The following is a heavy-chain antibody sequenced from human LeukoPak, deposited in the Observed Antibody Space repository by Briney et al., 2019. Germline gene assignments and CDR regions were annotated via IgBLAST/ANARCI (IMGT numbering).Heavy chain of an antibody. D-gene: IGHD3-22*01. CDR2: IIPIFGTA. J-gene: IGHJ4*02. V-gene: IGHV1-69*13. CDR1: GGTFSSYA. Sequence: ASVKVSCKASGGTFSSYAISWVRQAPGQGLEWMGGIIPIFGTANYAQKFQGRVTITADESTSTAYMELSSLRSEDTAVYYCASYPYYYDSSGYWNYWGQGTLVTVSS. CDR3: ASYPYYYDSSGYWNY.